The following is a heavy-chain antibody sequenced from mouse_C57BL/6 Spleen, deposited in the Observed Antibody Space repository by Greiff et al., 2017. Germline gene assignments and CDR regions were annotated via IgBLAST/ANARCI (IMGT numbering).Heavy chain of an antibody. Sequence: VQLQQPGAELVRPGFSVKLSCKASGYTFTSYWMHWVKQRPIQGLEGIGNIDPSDSETHYNQKFKDKAPLTVDKSSSTAYMHLISLTSEDSAVYYCARGYGSLYYFDYWGQGTTLTVSS. D-gene: IGHD1-1*01. V-gene: IGHV1-52*01. J-gene: IGHJ2*01. CDR3: ARGYGSLYYFDY. CDR1: GYTFTSYW. CDR2: IDPSDSET.